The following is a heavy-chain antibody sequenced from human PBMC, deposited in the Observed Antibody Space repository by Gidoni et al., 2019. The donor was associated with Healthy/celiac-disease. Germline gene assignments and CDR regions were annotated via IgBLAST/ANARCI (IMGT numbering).Heavy chain of an antibody. CDR2: ISGSGGST. D-gene: IGHD3-10*01. V-gene: IGHV3-23*01. CDR1: GFTFSSYA. J-gene: IGHJ4*02. CDR3: AKGWFGELLSARFDY. Sequence: EVQLLESGGGLVQPGGSLRLSCAASGFTFSSYAMRWVRQAPGKGLEWVSAISGSGGSTYYADSVKGRFTISRDNSKNTLYLQMNSLRAEDTAVYYCAKGWFGELLSARFDYWGQGTLVTVSS.